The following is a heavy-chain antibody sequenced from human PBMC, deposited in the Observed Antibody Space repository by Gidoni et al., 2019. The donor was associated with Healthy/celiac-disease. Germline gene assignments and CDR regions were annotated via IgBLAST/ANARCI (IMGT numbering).Heavy chain of an antibody. D-gene: IGHD6-13*01. V-gene: IGHV3-33*08. CDR1: GFSFSNYG. CDR3: ARDLYTSSYDY. CDR2: IWYDGSKK. J-gene: IGHJ4*02. Sequence: VQLVESGGGVVQTGRSLRLTCSASGFSFSNYGMHWVRQASGKGLEWEAVIWYDGSKKYYSDSVQGRFTISRDNSKNTVYLQMNSLRAEDTALYYCARDLYTSSYDYWGQGTLVTVSS.